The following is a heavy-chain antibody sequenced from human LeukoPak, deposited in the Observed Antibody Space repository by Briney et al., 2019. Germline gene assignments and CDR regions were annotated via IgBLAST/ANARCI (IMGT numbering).Heavy chain of an antibody. V-gene: IGHV4-59*01. CDR1: GGSIISYS. CDR3: ARDTYDILTGYYTGQHP. D-gene: IGHD3-9*01. J-gene: IGHJ5*02. CDR2: IYYIGST. Sequence: PSETLSLTCTVSGGSIISYSWSWLPQPPGRGREWIGYIYYIGSTKYNPSLKSRVTISVDTSKNVLSLKQRSVTAADTAVYYCARDTYDILTGYYTGQHPWGQGTLVTVSS.